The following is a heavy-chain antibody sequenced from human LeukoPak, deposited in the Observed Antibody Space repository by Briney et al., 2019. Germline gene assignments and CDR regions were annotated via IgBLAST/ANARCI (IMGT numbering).Heavy chain of an antibody. D-gene: IGHD3-22*01. CDR1: GITLSNYG. V-gene: IGHV3-23*01. Sequence: GGSLRLSCAVSGITLSNYGMSWVRQAPGKGLEWVAGISGSAGGTNYADSVRGRFTISRDNAKNTLYPQMNSLRADDTAVYFCAKRGVVIRVILVGFHKEAYYFDSWGQGALVSVSS. CDR2: ISGSAGGT. J-gene: IGHJ4*02. CDR3: AKRGVVIRVILVGFHKEAYYFDS.